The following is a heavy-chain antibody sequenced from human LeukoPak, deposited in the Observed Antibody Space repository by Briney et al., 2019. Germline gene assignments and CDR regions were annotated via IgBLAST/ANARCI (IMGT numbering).Heavy chain of an antibody. CDR3: ARSFTYYYDSSGYYYQDY. V-gene: IGHV5-51*01. CDR1: GYSFTNDW. CDR2: IYPGDSDT. Sequence: GESLKISCKGSGYSFTNDWIGWVRQMSGKGLDWMGIIYPGDSDTRYSPSFQGQVTISADKSISTAYLQWSSLKASDTAMYYCARSFTYYYDSSGYYYQDYWGQGTLVTVSS. J-gene: IGHJ4*02. D-gene: IGHD3-22*01.